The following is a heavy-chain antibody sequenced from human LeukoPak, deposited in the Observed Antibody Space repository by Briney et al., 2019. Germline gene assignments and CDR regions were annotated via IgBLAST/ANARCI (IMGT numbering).Heavy chain of an antibody. CDR2: ISGSGGST. CDR1: GFTFSSYG. D-gene: IGHD3-10*01. Sequence: GGSLRLSCAASGFTFSSYGMTWVRQAPGKGLEWVSAISGSGGSTYYADSVKGRSTISRDNSKDTLYLQMNSLRAEDTAVYYCAKFGLAGSGRYHDAFDIWGQGTMVTVSS. CDR3: AKFGLAGSGRYHDAFDI. V-gene: IGHV3-23*01. J-gene: IGHJ3*02.